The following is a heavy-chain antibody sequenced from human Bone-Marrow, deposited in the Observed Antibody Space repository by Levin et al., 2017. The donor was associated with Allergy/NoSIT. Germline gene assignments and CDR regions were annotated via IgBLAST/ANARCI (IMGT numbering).Heavy chain of an antibody. Sequence: LPGGSLRLSCAASGFTFDEYVMHWVRQGPGKGLEWVSGIDWNSGRVGYVDSVKGRFTISRDKAKNSLYMQMDSLRGEDTALYYCARGTSDDYFHYRLDVWGQGTTVFVSS. CDR1: GFTFDEYV. CDR2: IDWNSGRV. V-gene: IGHV3-9*01. CDR3: ARGTSDDYFHYRLDV. D-gene: IGHD1-1*01. J-gene: IGHJ6*02.